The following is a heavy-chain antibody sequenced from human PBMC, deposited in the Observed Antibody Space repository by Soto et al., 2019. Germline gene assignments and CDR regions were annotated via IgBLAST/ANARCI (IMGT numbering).Heavy chain of an antibody. V-gene: IGHV1-18*01. CDR1: GYIFVNYG. CDR3: VMVDNYVTPTPQDV. CDR2: ISPYTGNT. Sequence: QVQLVQSGDEVKKPGASVKVSCKASGYIFVNYGIAWVRQAPGQGLEWMGWISPYTGNTHSATKIQGRLTMTTDTSTCTAYMDLGSRTSDDTAVYYCVMVDNYVTPTPQDVWGQGTTVTVSS. D-gene: IGHD3-16*01. J-gene: IGHJ6*02.